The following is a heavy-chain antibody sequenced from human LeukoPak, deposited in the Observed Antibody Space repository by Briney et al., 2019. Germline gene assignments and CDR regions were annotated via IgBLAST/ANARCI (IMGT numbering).Heavy chain of an antibody. V-gene: IGHV4-39*07. CDR2: IYYSGST. CDR1: GGSISSSSYY. Sequence: SETLSLTCTVSGGSISSSSYYWGWIRQPPGKGLEWIGSIYYSGSTYYNPSLKSRVTISVDPSKNQFSLKLSSVTAADTAVYYCATWPRGYSGYDWGYWGQGTLVTVSS. D-gene: IGHD5-12*01. CDR3: ATWPRGYSGYDWGY. J-gene: IGHJ4*02.